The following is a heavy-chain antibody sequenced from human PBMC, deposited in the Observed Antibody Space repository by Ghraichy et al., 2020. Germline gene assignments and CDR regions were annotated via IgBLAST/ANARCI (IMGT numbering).Heavy chain of an antibody. CDR1: GFSLTDSW. CDR3: ARGELGRVD. V-gene: IGHV3-74*01. D-gene: IGHD3-10*01. CDR2: LSPAANII. J-gene: IGHJ4*02. Sequence: GGSLRLSCAASGFSLTDSWMYWVRQVPGKGLEWVSHLSPAANIINYVESVRGRFTISRDTAKNTLFLQMDSLRVDETAMYYCARGELGRVDWGRGTLVTVSA.